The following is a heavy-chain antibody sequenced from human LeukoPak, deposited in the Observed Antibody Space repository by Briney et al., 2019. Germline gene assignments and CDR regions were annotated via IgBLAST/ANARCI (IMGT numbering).Heavy chain of an antibody. Sequence: GGSLRLSCAASGFTFDDYGMSWVRQAPGKGLEWVSGINWNGGSAGYADSVKGRFTISRDNAKNSLYLQMNSLRAEDTALYHCARTYYYDSSYFDYWGQGTLVTVSS. CDR2: INWNGGSA. J-gene: IGHJ4*02. CDR1: GFTFDDYG. CDR3: ARTYYYDSSYFDY. V-gene: IGHV3-20*01. D-gene: IGHD3-22*01.